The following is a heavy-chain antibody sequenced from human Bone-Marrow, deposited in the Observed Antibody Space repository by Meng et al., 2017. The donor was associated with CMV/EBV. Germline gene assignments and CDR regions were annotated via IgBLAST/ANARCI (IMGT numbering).Heavy chain of an antibody. CDR3: ARDPRDIGDRNWYFDL. D-gene: IGHD2-15*01. V-gene: IGHV3-21*01. CDR2: ISSSSSYI. J-gene: IGHJ2*01. Sequence: GESLKISCAASGFSFSTCSMNWVRQAPGKGLEWVSSISSSSSYIYYADSVKGRLTISRDNAKNSVFLQMNSLSAEDTALYFCARDPRDIGDRNWYFDLWGRATLVTVSS. CDR1: GFSFSTCS.